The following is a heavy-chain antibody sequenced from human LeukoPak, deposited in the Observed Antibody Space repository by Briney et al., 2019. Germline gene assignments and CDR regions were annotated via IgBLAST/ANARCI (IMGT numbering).Heavy chain of an antibody. J-gene: IGHJ4*02. V-gene: IGHV4-30-4*01. CDR3: AGGRYYDFWSGTFDY. D-gene: IGHD3-3*01. CDR2: NYYSGST. Sequence: PSETLSLTCTVSGGSISSGDYYWSWIRQPPGKGLEWIGYNYYSGSTYYNPSLKSRVTISVDTSKNQFSLKLSSVTAADTAVYYCAGGRYYDFWSGTFDYWGQGTLVTVSS. CDR1: GGSISSGDYY.